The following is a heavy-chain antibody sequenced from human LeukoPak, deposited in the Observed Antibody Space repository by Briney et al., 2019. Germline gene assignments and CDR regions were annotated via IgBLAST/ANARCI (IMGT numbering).Heavy chain of an antibody. CDR1: GGSISSYY. CDR2: IYYSGST. CDR3: ARNDFWRGFFDY. V-gene: IGHV4-59*08. J-gene: IGHJ4*02. D-gene: IGHD3-3*01. Sequence: SETLSLTCTVSGGSISSYYWSWIRQPPGKGLEWIGYIYYSGSTNYNPSLKSRVTISVDTSKNQFSLKLSSVTAADTAVYYCARNDFWRGFFDYWGQGTLVTVSS.